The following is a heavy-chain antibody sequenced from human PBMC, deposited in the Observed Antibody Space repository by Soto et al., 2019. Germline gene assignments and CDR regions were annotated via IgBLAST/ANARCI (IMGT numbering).Heavy chain of an antibody. Sequence: ASVKVSCKAAGYTFNGYYMHWVRQAPGQGLEWMGWINPNSGGTNYAQKFQGWVTMTRDTSISTAYMELSRLRSDDTAVYYCARSAKAFLYYFDYWGQGPLVTVSS. D-gene: IGHD2-21*01. CDR2: INPNSGGT. CDR1: GYTFNGYY. J-gene: IGHJ4*02. CDR3: ARSAKAFLYYFDY. V-gene: IGHV1-2*04.